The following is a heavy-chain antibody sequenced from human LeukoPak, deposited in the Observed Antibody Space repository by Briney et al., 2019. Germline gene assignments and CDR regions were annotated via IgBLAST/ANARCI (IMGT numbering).Heavy chain of an antibody. CDR2: IKIKADGGTT. CDR1: GFTFINAW. Sequence: GGSLRLSCEASGFTFINAWVSWVRQAPGKGLEWVGRIKIKADGGTTDYAAPVQGRFTISRDDSKNTVYLQMNSLKTEDTAVYYCTRGGTYCPSWGQGTLVTVSS. CDR3: TRGGTYCPS. V-gene: IGHV3-15*01. J-gene: IGHJ5*02. D-gene: IGHD1-26*01.